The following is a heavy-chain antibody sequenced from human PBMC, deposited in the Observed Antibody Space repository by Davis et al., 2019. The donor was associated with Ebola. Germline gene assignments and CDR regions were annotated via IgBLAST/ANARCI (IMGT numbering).Heavy chain of an antibody. V-gene: IGHV3-21*01. CDR1: GFTFNDAW. CDR2: ISSSSSYI. CDR3: ARGALGATTRHFDY. J-gene: IGHJ4*02. D-gene: IGHD4-17*01. Sequence: PGGSLRLSCAASGFTFNDAWMNWVRQAPGKGLEWVSSISSSSSYIYYADSVKGRFTISRDNAKNSLYLQMNSLRAEDTAVYYCARGALGATTRHFDYWGQGTLVTVSS.